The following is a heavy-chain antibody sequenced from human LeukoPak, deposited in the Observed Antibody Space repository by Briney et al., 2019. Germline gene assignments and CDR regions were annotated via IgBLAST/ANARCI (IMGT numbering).Heavy chain of an antibody. CDR2: IYWDDDK. Sequence: SGPTLVKPTQTLTLTCTFSGFSLSTSGVGVGWIRQPPGKALERLALIYWDDDKRYSPSLKSRLTITKDTSKNQVVLTLTNMDSVDTATYYCARLNVEVVLDYWGQGTLVTVSS. V-gene: IGHV2-5*02. CDR1: GFSLSTSGVG. D-gene: IGHD2-15*01. CDR3: ARLNVEVVLDY. J-gene: IGHJ4*02.